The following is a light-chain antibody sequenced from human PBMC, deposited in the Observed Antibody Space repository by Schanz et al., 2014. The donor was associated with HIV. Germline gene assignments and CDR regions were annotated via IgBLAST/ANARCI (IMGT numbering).Light chain of an antibody. CDR3: NSYSHSNTYV. J-gene: IGLJ1*01. V-gene: IGLV2-11*01. CDR1: SSDIGGYNY. Sequence: QSALTQPRSVSGSPGQSVTISCTGTSSDIGGYNYVSWYQQHPGKAPKLMIFGVSERPSGVPDRFSGSKSDNTASLTISGLQPEDEADYYCNSYSHSNTYVFGSGTKVTVL. CDR2: GVS.